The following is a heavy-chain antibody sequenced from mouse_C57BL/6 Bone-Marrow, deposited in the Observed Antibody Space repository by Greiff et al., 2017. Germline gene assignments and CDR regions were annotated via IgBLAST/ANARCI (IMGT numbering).Heavy chain of an antibody. CDR2: INPNNGGT. CDR1: GYTFTDYY. CDR3: ARPTGGGMDY. J-gene: IGHJ4*01. D-gene: IGHD1-1*01. V-gene: IGHV1-26*01. Sequence: EVQLQQSGPELVKPGASVKISCKASGYTFTDYYMNWVKQSHGKSLEWIGDINPNNGGTSYNQKFKGKATLTVDKSSSTAYMELRSLTSEDSAVYYCARPTGGGMDYWGQGTSVTVSS.